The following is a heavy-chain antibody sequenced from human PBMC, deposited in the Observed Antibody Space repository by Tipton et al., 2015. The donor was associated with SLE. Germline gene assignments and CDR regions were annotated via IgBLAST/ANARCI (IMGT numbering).Heavy chain of an antibody. CDR3: ARVGPPGPLYGMDV. V-gene: IGHV4-38-2*02. J-gene: IGHJ6*02. Sequence: TLSLTCTVSGDSVSSGGYYWGWIRQPPGKGLEWIGSIFHSGSRYYNPSLKSRITISVDTSKNHFSLKLTSVTATDTAVYYCARVGPPGPLYGMDVWGQGTTVTVSS. CDR1: GDSVSSGGYY. CDR2: IFHSGSR. D-gene: IGHD3-10*01.